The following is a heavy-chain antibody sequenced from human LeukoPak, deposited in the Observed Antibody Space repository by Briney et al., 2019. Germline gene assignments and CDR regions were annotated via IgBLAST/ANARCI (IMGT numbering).Heavy chain of an antibody. Sequence: GGSLRLPCAGSGFIFNNYAMHWVRQPPGKGLEWVSGISWNSGSIDYADSVKGRFTISRDNAKNSLYLQMNSLRVEDTAFYYCAKDNRRHYTSGPNPDSLHWGQGALVAVSS. V-gene: IGHV3-9*01. J-gene: IGHJ4*02. CDR2: ISWNSGSI. CDR1: GFIFNNYA. CDR3: AKDNRRHYTSGPNPDSLH. D-gene: IGHD6-19*01.